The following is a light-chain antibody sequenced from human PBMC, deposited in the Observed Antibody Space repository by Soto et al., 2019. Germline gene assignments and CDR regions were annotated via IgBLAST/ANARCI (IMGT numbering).Light chain of an antibody. J-gene: IGKJ1*01. Sequence: AIHPPQSPCSLSASVGDGVTITCRASQAIRNDLGWYQQKPGKAPNLLIFGASNLQAGVPVRFSASGSGTNFTLTISNLQPEDFASYYCLQDYTYPWTFGQGTKVDIK. CDR1: QAIRND. V-gene: IGKV1-6*01. CDR3: LQDYTYPWT. CDR2: GAS.